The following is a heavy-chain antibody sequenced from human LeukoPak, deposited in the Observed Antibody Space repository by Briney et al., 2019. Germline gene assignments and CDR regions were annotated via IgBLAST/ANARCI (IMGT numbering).Heavy chain of an antibody. D-gene: IGHD1-20*01. CDR2: IYYSGST. CDR3: ARDVITGTPSWFDP. Sequence: SETLSLTCTVSGGSISSYYWSWIRQPPGKGLEWIGYIYYSGSTNYNPSLKSRVTISVDTSKNQFSLKLSSVTAADTAAYYCARDVITGTPSWFDPWGQGTLVTVSS. CDR1: GGSISSYY. V-gene: IGHV4-59*12. J-gene: IGHJ5*02.